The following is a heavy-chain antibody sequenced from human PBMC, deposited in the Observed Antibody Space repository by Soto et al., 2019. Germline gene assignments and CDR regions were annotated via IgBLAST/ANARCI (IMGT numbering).Heavy chain of an antibody. Sequence: PGGSLRLSCAASGFNFDDYTMHWVRQAPGKGLEWVSLISWDGGSTYYADSVKGRFTISRDNSKNSLYLQMNSLRTEDTALYYCAKDIKSVAGPSGFPYYGMDVWGQGTTVTVSS. J-gene: IGHJ6*02. V-gene: IGHV3-43*01. D-gene: IGHD6-13*01. CDR1: GFNFDDYT. CDR3: AKDIKSVAGPSGFPYYGMDV. CDR2: ISWDGGST.